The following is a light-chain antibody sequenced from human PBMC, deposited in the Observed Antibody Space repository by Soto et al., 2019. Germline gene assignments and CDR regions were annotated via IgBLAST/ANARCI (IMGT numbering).Light chain of an antibody. CDR3: QHYYSYPRT. CDR1: QGISRY. CDR2: AAS. Sequence: AIRMTQSPSSFSASTGDRVTITCRASQGISRYLAWYQQKPGKAPKLLIYAASTLQSGVPSRFGGSGSGTYFPLTSSCQQSEYVATHYCQHYYSYPRTFGRGTKVEIK. J-gene: IGKJ1*01. V-gene: IGKV1-8*01.